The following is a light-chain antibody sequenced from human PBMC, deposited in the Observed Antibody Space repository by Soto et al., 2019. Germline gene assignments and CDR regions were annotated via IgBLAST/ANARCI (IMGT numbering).Light chain of an antibody. J-gene: IGKJ5*01. CDR3: QQYDNLPIT. V-gene: IGKV1-33*01. CDR1: QDISNY. Sequence: DIHMTQSPSSLCASVGDRVTITCQASQDISNYLNWYQQKPGKAPKLLIYDASNLETGVPSRFSGSGSGTDFTFTISSLQPEDIATYYCQQYDNLPITFGQGTRLEIK. CDR2: DAS.